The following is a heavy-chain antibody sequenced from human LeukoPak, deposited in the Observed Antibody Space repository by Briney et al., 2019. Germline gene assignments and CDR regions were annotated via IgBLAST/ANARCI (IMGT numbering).Heavy chain of an antibody. CDR2: INPNSGGT. CDR1: GYTFTGYY. Sequence: ASVKVSCKASGYTFTGYYMHWVRQAPGQGLEWMGWINPNSGGTNYAQKFQGRVTMTRDTSISTAYMELSRLRSDDTAVYYCARGDYYDSSGYSPYYYYMDVWGKGTTVTVSS. J-gene: IGHJ6*03. D-gene: IGHD3-22*01. V-gene: IGHV1-2*02. CDR3: ARGDYYDSSGYSPYYYYMDV.